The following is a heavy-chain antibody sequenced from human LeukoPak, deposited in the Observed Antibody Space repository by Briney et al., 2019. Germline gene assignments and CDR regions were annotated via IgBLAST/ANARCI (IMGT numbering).Heavy chain of an antibody. CDR3: AREEFRKNWFDP. J-gene: IGHJ5*02. D-gene: IGHD2-21*01. V-gene: IGHV3-66*01. CDR1: GFTVSSNY. Sequence: GGSLRLSCAASGFTVSSNYMSWVRQAPGKGLEWVSVIYSGGSTYYADSVKGRFTISRDNSKNTLYLQMNSLRAEDTAVYYCAREEFRKNWFDPWGQGTLVTVSS. CDR2: IYSGGST.